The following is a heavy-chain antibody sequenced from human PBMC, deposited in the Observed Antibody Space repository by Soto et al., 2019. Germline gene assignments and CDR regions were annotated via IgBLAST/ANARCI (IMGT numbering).Heavy chain of an antibody. CDR3: ARADYYDSSGFYYDC. D-gene: IGHD3-22*01. CDR1: GYIFTNHY. Sequence: LVKVACKASGYIFTNHYIHGLRQTNRQGLEWMGIINPSGGSTNYLQKFQGRITMTRDTSTSTVYMELSSLRSEDTAVYFCARADYYDSSGFYYDCWGQGSLVTVSS. J-gene: IGHJ4*02. CDR2: INPSGGST. V-gene: IGHV1-46*01.